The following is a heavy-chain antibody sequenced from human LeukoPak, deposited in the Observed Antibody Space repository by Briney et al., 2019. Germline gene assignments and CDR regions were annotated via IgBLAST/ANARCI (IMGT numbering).Heavy chain of an antibody. CDR2: IFNSGSSI. J-gene: IGHJ4*02. Sequence: PGGSLRLSCAASGVTFSSYEMNWGRHDLAKGLQWVSYIFNSGSSISYDSPAKGRFTISSDNAKNSLYLEMNSLRAEDTAVYYCARVRQTTVTRAYYFDYWGQGTLVTVSS. CDR1: GVTFSSYE. D-gene: IGHD4-17*01. CDR3: ARVRQTTVTRAYYFDY. V-gene: IGHV3-48*03.